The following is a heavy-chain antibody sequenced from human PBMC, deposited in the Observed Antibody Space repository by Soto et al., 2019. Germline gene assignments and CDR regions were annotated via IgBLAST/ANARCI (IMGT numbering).Heavy chain of an antibody. CDR3: AISQDRGGRTTFIY. J-gene: IGHJ4*02. D-gene: IGHD3-16*01. CDR2: INWKSDI. Sequence: GGSLRLSCAVSGFTFDDNAMHWVRQAPEKGLEWVSGINWKSDIGYADSVKGRFTISRDNAENSLYLQMNSPRAEDTALYYCAISQDRGGRTTFIYWGQGTQVTVSS. V-gene: IGHV3-9*01. CDR1: GFTFDDNA.